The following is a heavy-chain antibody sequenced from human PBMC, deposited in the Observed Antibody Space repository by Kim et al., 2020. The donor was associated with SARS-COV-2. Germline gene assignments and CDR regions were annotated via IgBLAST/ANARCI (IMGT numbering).Heavy chain of an antibody. V-gene: IGHV4-59*01. J-gene: IGHJ4*02. CDR3: ARGSTFYYDAGTYFKPWGYFDF. D-gene: IGHD3-10*01. Sequence: SETLSLTCTVSGASISGYYWGWIRQPPGKGLEYIGYIFYTGRTNYNPPLKSRVTISFDKSKNQFSLHLNSVPAADTAGYYCARGSTFYYDAGTYFKPWGYFDFWGRGALVTVSS. CDR1: GASISGYY. CDR2: IFYTGRT.